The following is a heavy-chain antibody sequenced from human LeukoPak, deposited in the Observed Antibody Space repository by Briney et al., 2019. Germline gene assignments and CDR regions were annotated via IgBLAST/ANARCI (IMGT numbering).Heavy chain of an antibody. CDR2: ISSSGSTI. CDR1: GFTFSDYY. Sequence: GGSLRLSCAASGFTFSDYYMSWIRQAPGKGLEWVSYISSSGSTIYYADSVKGRFTISRDNAKNSLYLQMNSLRAEDTAVYYCARSTGLRYYDILTGPLPTSYGMDVWSQGTTVTVSS. J-gene: IGHJ6*02. CDR3: ARSTGLRYYDILTGPLPTSYGMDV. D-gene: IGHD3-9*01. V-gene: IGHV3-11*01.